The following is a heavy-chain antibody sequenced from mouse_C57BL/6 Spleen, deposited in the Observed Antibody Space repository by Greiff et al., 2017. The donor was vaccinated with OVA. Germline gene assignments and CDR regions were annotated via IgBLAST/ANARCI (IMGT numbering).Heavy chain of an antibody. J-gene: IGHJ1*03. V-gene: IGHV5-9*01. CDR1: GFTFSSYT. CDR3: ARPQLYWYFDV. CDR2: ISGGGGNT. Sequence: EVQVVESGGGLVKPGGSLKLSCAASGFTFSSYTMSWVRQTPEKRLEWVATISGGGGNTYYPDSVKGRFTISRDNAKNTLYLQMSSLRSEDTALYYCARPQLYWYFDVWGTGTTVTVSS. D-gene: IGHD4-1*02.